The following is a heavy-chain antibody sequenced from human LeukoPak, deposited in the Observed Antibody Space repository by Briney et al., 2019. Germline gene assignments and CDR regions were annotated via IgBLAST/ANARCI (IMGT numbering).Heavy chain of an antibody. Sequence: GGSLRLSCTASGFTFGDYAMSWVRQAPGKGLEWVGFIRSKAYGGTTEYAASVKGRFTISRDDSKSIAYLQMNSLKTEDTAVYYCTRVLNGDYGTLDYWGQGTLVTVSS. D-gene: IGHD4-17*01. CDR2: IRSKAYGGTT. CDR1: GFTFGDYA. J-gene: IGHJ4*02. CDR3: TRVLNGDYGTLDY. V-gene: IGHV3-49*04.